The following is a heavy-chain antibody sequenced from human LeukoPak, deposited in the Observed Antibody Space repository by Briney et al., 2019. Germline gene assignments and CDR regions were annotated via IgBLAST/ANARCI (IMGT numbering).Heavy chain of an antibody. CDR3: ASVYENGMDV. J-gene: IGHJ6*02. V-gene: IGHV1-46*01. CDR2: INPSGDTT. CDR1: GGTFSSYA. Sequence: EASVKVSCKASGGTFSSYAISWVRQAPGQGLEWMAIINPSGDTTSHAQKFQGRVTMTRDTSASTVYMELSSLRSEDTAVYYCASVYENGMDVWGQGTTVTVSS. D-gene: IGHD5/OR15-5a*01.